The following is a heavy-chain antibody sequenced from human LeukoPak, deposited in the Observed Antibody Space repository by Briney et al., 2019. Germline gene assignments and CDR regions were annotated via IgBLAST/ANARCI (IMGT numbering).Heavy chain of an antibody. CDR2: IKSEGEGATT. J-gene: IGHJ6*04. D-gene: IGHD3-3*02. Sequence: GVSLRLSCVSSGFTIGTAWMSWVRQAPGKGLEWLGHIKSEGEGATTDYAAPAKGRFAISRDDSKNMIYLQMSSLRIDDTAIYYCIAHFPYFYGFDVWGKGTTVTVSS. CDR3: IAHFPYFYGFDV. CDR1: GFTIGTAW. V-gene: IGHV3-15*01.